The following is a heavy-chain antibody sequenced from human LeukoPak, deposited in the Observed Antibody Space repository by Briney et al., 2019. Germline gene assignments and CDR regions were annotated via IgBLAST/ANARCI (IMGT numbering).Heavy chain of an antibody. V-gene: IGHV3-23*01. D-gene: IGHD6-13*01. CDR2: ISGSGGST. Sequence: PGGSLRLSCAASGFTFSSYAMNWVRQAPGKGLEWVSAISGSGGSTYYADSVKGRFTISRDNSKNTLYLQMNSLRAEDTAVYYCTRRGEYSSSWFAFDIWGQGTMVTVSS. J-gene: IGHJ3*02. CDR3: TRRGEYSSSWFAFDI. CDR1: GFTFSSYA.